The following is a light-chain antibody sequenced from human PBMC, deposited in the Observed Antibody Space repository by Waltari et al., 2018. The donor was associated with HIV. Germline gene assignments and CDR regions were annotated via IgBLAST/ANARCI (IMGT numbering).Light chain of an antibody. J-gene: IGKJ3*01. V-gene: IGKV1-33*01. CDR3: QQYDNLPGFT. Sequence: IQMTQYPSSMSASVGDRVPITCQASQDISNYLNWYQQKPGKAPKLLIYDASNLETGVPSRFSGSGSGTDFTFTISSLQPEDIATYYCQQYDNLPGFTFGPGTKVDIK. CDR2: DAS. CDR1: QDISNY.